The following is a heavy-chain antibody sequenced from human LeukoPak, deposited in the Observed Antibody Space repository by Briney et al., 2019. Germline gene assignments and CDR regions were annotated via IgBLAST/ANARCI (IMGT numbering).Heavy chain of an antibody. CDR1: GYSFTSYW. D-gene: IGHD4-23*01. CDR2: IYPGDSDT. J-gene: IGHJ4*02. V-gene: IGHV5-51*01. Sequence: GESLKISRKGSGYSFTSYWIGWARQMPGKGLEWMGIIYPGDSDTRYSPSFQGQVTISADKSISTAYLQWSSLKASDTAMYYCARLRTTVVTPRRYFDYWGQGTLVTVSS. CDR3: ARLRTTVVTPRRYFDY.